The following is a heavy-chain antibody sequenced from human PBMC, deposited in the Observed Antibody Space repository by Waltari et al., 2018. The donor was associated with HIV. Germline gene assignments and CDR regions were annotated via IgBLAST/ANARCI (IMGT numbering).Heavy chain of an antibody. D-gene: IGHD2-8*01. CDR2: INIDGSRT. CDR1: GFTFSGYW. V-gene: IGHV3-74*01. CDR3: VRGMLATRTSPFDA. Sequence: EVQLVESGGGLVQPGESLRLPCLASGFTFSGYWMPWVRQAPGKGLVWVSRINIDGSRTSYADSVQGRFTVSRDDAKNTLYLQINSLRAEDTAVYYGVRGMLATRTSPFDAWGQGTLVTVSS. J-gene: IGHJ4*02.